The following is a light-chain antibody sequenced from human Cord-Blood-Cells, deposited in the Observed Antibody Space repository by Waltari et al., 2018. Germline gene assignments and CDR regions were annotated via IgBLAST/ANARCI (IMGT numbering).Light chain of an antibody. CDR1: SSNIGAGYA. CDR3: QSYDSSLSGYV. Sequence: QSVLTQPPSVSGAPGQRVTIPCPGSSSNIGAGYAVHWYQQLPGTAPKLLIYGNSNRPSGVPDRFSGSKSGTSASLAITGLQAEDEADYYCQSYDSSLSGYVFGTGTKVTVL. CDR2: GNS. J-gene: IGLJ1*01. V-gene: IGLV1-40*01.